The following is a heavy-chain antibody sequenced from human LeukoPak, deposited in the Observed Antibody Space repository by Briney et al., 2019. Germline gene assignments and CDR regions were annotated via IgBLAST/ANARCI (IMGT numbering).Heavy chain of an antibody. D-gene: IGHD6-19*01. CDR3: ASRSTQGIAVAGGYYYGMDV. CDR2: IYSGGST. J-gene: IGHJ6*02. Sequence: GGSLRLSCAASGFTVSSNYMSWVRQAPGKGLEWVSVIYSGGSTYYADSVKGRFTISRDNSKNTLYLQMNSLRAEDTAVYYCASRSTQGIAVAGGYYYGMDVWGQGTTVTVSS. CDR1: GFTVSSNY. V-gene: IGHV3-66*01.